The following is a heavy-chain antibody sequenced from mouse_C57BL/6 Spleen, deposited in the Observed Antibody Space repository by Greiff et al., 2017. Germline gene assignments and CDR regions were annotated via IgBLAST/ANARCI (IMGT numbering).Heavy chain of an antibody. V-gene: IGHV1-82*01. J-gene: IGHJ2*01. CDR2: IYPGDGDT. D-gene: IGHD1-1*01. Sequence: QVQLQQSGPELVKPGASVKISCKASGYAFSSSWMNWVKQRPGKGLEWIGRIYPGDGDTNYNGKFKGKATLTADKSSSTAYMQLSSLTSEDSAVYFCAPLITTVVATPFDYWGQGTTLTVSS. CDR3: APLITTVVATPFDY. CDR1: GYAFSSSW.